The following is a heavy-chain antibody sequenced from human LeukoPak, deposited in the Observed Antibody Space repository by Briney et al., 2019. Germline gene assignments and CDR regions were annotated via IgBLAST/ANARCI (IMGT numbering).Heavy chain of an antibody. D-gene: IGHD3-22*01. CDR3: ARLLYYYDSSGYNNWFDP. Sequence: SETLSLTCTVSGGSISSGDYYWSWIRQPPGKGLEWIGYIYYSGSTYYNPSLKSRVTISVDTSKNQFSLMLSSVTAADTAVYYCARLLYYYDSSGYNNWFDPWGQGTLVTVSS. V-gene: IGHV4-30-4*01. CDR1: GGSISSGDYY. CDR2: IYYSGST. J-gene: IGHJ5*02.